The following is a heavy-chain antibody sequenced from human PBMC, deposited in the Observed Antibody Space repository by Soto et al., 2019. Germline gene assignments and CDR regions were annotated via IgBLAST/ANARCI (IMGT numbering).Heavy chain of an antibody. CDR1: GYTFTSYG. CDR3: ARENNYYGSGSYHSGYFDY. CDR2: ISAYNGNT. Sequence: ASVKVSCKASGYTFTSYGISWVRQAPGQGLEWMGWISAYNGNTNYAQKLQGRVTMTTDTSTSTAYMELRSLRSDDTAVYYCARENNYYGSGSYHSGYFDYSGQGTLVTVSS. V-gene: IGHV1-18*01. J-gene: IGHJ4*02. D-gene: IGHD3-10*01.